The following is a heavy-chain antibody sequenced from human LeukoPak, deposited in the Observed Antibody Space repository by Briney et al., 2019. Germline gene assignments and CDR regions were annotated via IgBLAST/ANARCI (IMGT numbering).Heavy chain of an antibody. CDR1: GGSISSYY. CDR3: AREWDIMGAFDI. Sequence: SETLSLTCTVSGGSISSYYWSWIRQPPGKGLEWIGYIYYSGSTNYNPSLKSRVTISVDTSKNQFSLKLSSVTAADTAVYYCAREWDIMGAFDIWGQGTMVTVSS. D-gene: IGHD2-15*01. J-gene: IGHJ3*02. V-gene: IGHV4-59*01. CDR2: IYYSGST.